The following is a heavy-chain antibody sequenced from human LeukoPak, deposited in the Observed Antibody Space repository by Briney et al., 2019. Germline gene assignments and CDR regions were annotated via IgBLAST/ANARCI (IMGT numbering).Heavy chain of an antibody. Sequence: SETLSLTCAVYGGSFSGYYWSWIRQPPGKGLEWIGEINHSGSTNYNPSLKSRVTISVDTSKNQFSLKLSSVTAADTAVYYCARIPPRSYCGGGSCYRNAFDIWGQGTMVTVSS. D-gene: IGHD2-15*01. CDR3: ARIPPRSYCGGGSCYRNAFDI. CDR1: GGSFSGYY. V-gene: IGHV4-34*01. J-gene: IGHJ3*02. CDR2: INHSGST.